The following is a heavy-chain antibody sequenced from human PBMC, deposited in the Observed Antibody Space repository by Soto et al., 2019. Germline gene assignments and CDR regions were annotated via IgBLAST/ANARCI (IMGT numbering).Heavy chain of an antibody. CDR3: ARDLGSRNYDILTGYEY. Sequence: ASVKVSCKASGYTFTSYAMHWVRQAPGQRLEWMGWINAGNGNTKYSQKFQGRVTITRDTSASTAYMELSSLRSEDTAVYYCARDLGSRNYDILTGYEYWGQGTLVTVSS. CDR1: GYTFTSYA. J-gene: IGHJ4*02. V-gene: IGHV1-3*01. D-gene: IGHD3-9*01. CDR2: INAGNGNT.